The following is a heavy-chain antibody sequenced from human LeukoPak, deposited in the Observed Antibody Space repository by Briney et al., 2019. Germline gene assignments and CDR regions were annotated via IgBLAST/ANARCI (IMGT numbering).Heavy chain of an antibody. V-gene: IGHV3-30*03. CDR3: ASAHGSGSYSWFDP. CDR1: GFTFSSYG. Sequence: GGSLRLSCAASGFTFSSYGMHWVRQAPGKGLEWVAVISYDGSNKYYADSVKGRFTISRDNSKNTLYLQMNSLRAEDTAVYYCASAHGSGSYSWFDPWGQGTLVTVSS. J-gene: IGHJ5*02. CDR2: ISYDGSNK. D-gene: IGHD3-10*01.